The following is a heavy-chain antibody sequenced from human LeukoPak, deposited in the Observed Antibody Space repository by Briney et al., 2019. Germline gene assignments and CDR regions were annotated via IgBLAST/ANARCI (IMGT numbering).Heavy chain of an antibody. V-gene: IGHV4-34*01. CDR3: ARVLEYYYDSSGGGFDY. J-gene: IGHJ4*02. CDR2: INHSGST. D-gene: IGHD3-22*01. CDR1: GGSFSGYY. Sequence: SETLSLTCAVYGGSFSGYYWSWIRQPPGKGLEWIGEINHSGSTNYNPSLKSRVTISVDTSKIQCSLKLSSVTAADTAVYYCARVLEYYYDSSGGGFDYWGQGTLVTVSS.